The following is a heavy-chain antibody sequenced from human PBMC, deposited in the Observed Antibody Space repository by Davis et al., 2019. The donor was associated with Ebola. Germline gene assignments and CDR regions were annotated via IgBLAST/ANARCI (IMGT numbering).Heavy chain of an antibody. CDR2: IDYSGST. CDR1: AGSISNYY. Sequence: MPGRSLRLSCTLSAGSISNYYWSWIRQPPGKGLEWIGYIDYSGSTNYNPSLKSRVTISVDTSKNQFSLKLSSVTAADTAVYYCARDVTLWGQGTLVTVSS. J-gene: IGHJ4*02. CDR3: ARDVTL. V-gene: IGHV4-59*01.